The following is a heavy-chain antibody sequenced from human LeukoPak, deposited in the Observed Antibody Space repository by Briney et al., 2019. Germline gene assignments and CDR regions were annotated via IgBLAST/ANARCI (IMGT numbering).Heavy chain of an antibody. CDR1: GFTFSSYS. J-gene: IGHJ4*02. V-gene: IGHV3-21*01. CDR3: AITPVRHSSGWYALRDY. D-gene: IGHD6-19*01. Sequence: GGSLRLSCAASGFTFSSYSMNWVRQAPGKGLEWVSSISSSSSYIYYADSVKGRFTISRDNAKNSLYLQMNSLRAEDTAVYYCAITPVRHSSGWYALRDYWGQGTLVTVSS. CDR2: ISSSSSYI.